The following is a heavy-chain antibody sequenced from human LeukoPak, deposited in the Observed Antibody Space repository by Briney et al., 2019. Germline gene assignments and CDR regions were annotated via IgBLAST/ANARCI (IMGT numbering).Heavy chain of an antibody. CDR1: GFTFSSYS. D-gene: IGHD6-19*01. J-gene: IGHJ4*02. CDR3: ARDAGLGSGWYPL. V-gene: IGHV3-21*01. Sequence: PGGSLRLSCAASGFTFSSYSMHWVRQAPGKGLEWVSSISSSSSYIYYADSVKGRFTISRDNAKNSLYLQMNSLRAEDTAVYYCARDAGLGSGWYPLWGQGTLVTVSS. CDR2: ISSSSSYI.